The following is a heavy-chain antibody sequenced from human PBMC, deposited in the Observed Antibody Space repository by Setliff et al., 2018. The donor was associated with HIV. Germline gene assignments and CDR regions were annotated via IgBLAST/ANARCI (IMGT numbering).Heavy chain of an antibody. CDR2: VYYTGSI. D-gene: IGHD2-2*01. V-gene: IGHV4-39*07. CDR1: GGSVGSSSYY. CDR3: ARDDSIVLVPAIMRGDGFDF. J-gene: IGHJ3*01. Sequence: SETLSLTCTVSGGSVGSSSYYWAWIRQPPGKGLEWIGSVYYTGSIKYNPSLESRVTISIDTSENQFSLRLTSVAAADTAVYYCARDDSIVLVPAIMRGDGFDFWGQGTMVTVSS.